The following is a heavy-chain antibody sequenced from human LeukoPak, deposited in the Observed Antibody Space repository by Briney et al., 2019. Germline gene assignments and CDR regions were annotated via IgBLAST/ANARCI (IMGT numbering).Heavy chain of an antibody. Sequence: GGSLRLSCAASGFAFNNYAMNWVRQAPGKGLEWVSTISVSGATTYYADSVKGRFTISRDNAKNSLYLQMNSLRAEDTAVYYCASSTSCYHFNCYYMDVWGKGTTVTVSS. CDR1: GFAFNNYA. J-gene: IGHJ6*03. CDR2: ISVSGATT. D-gene: IGHD2-2*01. CDR3: ASSTSCYHFNCYYMDV. V-gene: IGHV3-23*01.